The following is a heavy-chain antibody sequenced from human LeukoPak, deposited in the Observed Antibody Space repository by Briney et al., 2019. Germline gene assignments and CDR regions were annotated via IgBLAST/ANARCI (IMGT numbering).Heavy chain of an antibody. J-gene: IGHJ4*02. CDR1: GYTFTSYG. CDR3: ARVQASTWYQSYADY. D-gene: IGHD6-13*01. V-gene: IGHV1-18*01. CDR2: ISAYNGNT. Sequence: ASVKVSCKASGYTFTSYGISWVRQAPGQGLEWMGWISAYNGNTNYAQSLQGRVNMTTDAPTSTAYMELRSLRSDDTATYFCARVQASTWYQSYADYWGQGTLVTVSS.